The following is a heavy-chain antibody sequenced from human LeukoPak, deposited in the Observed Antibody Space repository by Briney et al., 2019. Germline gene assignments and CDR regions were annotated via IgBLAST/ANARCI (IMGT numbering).Heavy chain of an antibody. CDR1: GFTFSSYG. Sequence: GRSLKLSCAASGFTFSSYGMHWVRQAPGKGLEWVAVIWHDGSNKYYADSVKGRFTISRDNSKNTLYLQMNSLRAEDTAVYYCAKVSPSSGWLGDYWGQGTLVTVSS. CDR2: IWHDGSNK. D-gene: IGHD6-19*01. J-gene: IGHJ4*02. V-gene: IGHV3-33*06. CDR3: AKVSPSSGWLGDY.